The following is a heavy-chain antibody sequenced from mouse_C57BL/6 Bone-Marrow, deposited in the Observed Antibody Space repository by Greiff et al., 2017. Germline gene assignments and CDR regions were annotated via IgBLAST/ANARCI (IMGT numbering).Heavy chain of an antibody. CDR3: ARRFAANGDVDYAMAY. D-gene: IGHD4-1*01. Sequence: EVQLVESGGGLVKPGGSLKLSCAASGFTFSDYGMHWVRQAPEKGLEWVAYISSGSSTIYYAATVKGRFTISRDNPKNTLFLPMTSLRSEDTAMYYCARRFAANGDVDYAMAYWGQGTSATVSS. CDR1: GFTFSDYG. CDR2: ISSGSSTI. V-gene: IGHV5-17*01. J-gene: IGHJ4*01.